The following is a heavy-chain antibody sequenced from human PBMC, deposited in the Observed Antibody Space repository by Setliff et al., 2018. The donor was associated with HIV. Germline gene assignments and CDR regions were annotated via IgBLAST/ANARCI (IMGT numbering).Heavy chain of an antibody. CDR2: ISGSGVNS. CDR1: GFTFSNYV. CDR3: TRHSTDPWSLLDY. Sequence: LRLSCAASGFTFSNYVINWVRQAPGKGLEWISGISGSGVNSYYADSVKGRFTISRDNSKNTVYLQMNSLRAEDTAVYYCTRHSTDPWSLLDYWGQGTLVTVSS. D-gene: IGHD4-4*01. V-gene: IGHV3-23*01. J-gene: IGHJ4*02.